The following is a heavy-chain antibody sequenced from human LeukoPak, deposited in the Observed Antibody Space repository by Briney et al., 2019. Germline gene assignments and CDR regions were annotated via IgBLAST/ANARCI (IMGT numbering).Heavy chain of an antibody. CDR1: GFTFSSYA. V-gene: IGHV3-23*01. CDR2: ISGSGGST. J-gene: IGHJ4*02. D-gene: IGHD5-18*01. Sequence: GGSLRLSCAASGFTFSSYAMSWVRQAPGKGLEWVSAISGSGGSTYYADSVKGRFTISRDNSKNTLYLQMNSLRDEDTAVYYCAKDLKGIQLWLVPSLFDYWGQGTLVTVSS. CDR3: AKDLKGIQLWLVPSLFDY.